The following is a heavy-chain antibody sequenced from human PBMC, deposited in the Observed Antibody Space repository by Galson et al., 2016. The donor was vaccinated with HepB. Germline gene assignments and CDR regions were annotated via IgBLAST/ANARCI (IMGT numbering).Heavy chain of an antibody. CDR3: AKVLWGETITNFDY. V-gene: IGHV3-23*01. D-gene: IGHD1-20*01. Sequence: SLRLSCAASGFTFSTYTMAWVRQAPGKGLEWVSGINAGGDTTYYADSVKGRFTISRDNSKNTLDLHMSSLRAEDTALYCCAKVLWGETITNFDYWGQGTLVSVSS. CDR1: GFTFSTYT. J-gene: IGHJ4*02. CDR2: INAGGDTT.